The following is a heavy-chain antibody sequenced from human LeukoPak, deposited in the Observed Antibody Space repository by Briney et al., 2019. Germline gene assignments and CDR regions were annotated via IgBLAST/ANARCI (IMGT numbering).Heavy chain of an antibody. CDR2: ISSNGDST. CDR1: GFAFGSYI. J-gene: IGHJ3*02. D-gene: IGHD3/OR15-3a*01. Sequence: GGSLRLSCAASGFAFGSYIMHWVRQAPGKGLEYVSAISSNGDSTYYVNYVKGRFTISRDNSKNTLYLQMGSLRAEDMAVYYCARDGPDAFDIWGQGTMVTVSS. CDR3: ARDGPDAFDI. V-gene: IGHV3-64*01.